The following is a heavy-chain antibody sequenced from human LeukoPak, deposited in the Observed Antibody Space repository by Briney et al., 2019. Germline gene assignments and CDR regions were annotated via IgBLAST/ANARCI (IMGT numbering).Heavy chain of an antibody. V-gene: IGHV1-8*01. CDR2: MNPNSGNT. CDR1: GYTFTSYD. Sequence: ASVKVSCKASGYTFTSYDINWVRQATGQGLEWMGWMNPNSGNTGYAQKFQGRVTMTRNTSISTAYMELSSLRSEDTAVYYCARLRLGSGWYYYYYMDVWGKGTTVTISS. J-gene: IGHJ6*03. D-gene: IGHD6-19*01. CDR3: ARLRLGSGWYYYYYMDV.